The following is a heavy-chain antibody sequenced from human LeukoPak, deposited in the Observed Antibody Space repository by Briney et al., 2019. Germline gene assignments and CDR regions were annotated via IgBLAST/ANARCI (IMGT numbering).Heavy chain of an antibody. V-gene: IGHV4-39*01. CDR3: ASSQSVYYYDSSGYYYYVY. CDR1: GGSISSSSYY. Sequence: SETLSLTCTVSGGSISSSSYYWGWIRQPPGKGLEWIGSIYYSGSTYYNPSLKSRVTISVDTSKNQFSLKLSSVTAADTAVYYCASSQSVYYYDSSGYYYYVYWGQGTLVTVSS. J-gene: IGHJ4*02. CDR2: IYYSGST. D-gene: IGHD3-22*01.